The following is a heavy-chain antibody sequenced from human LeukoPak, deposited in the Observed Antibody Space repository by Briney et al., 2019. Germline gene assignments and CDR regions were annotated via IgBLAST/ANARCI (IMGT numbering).Heavy chain of an antibody. CDR3: ARDQPLDSSGY. J-gene: IGHJ4*02. CDR2: INHSGST. CDR1: GGSFSGYY. Sequence: SETLSLTCAVYGGSFSGYYWSWIRQPPGKGLEWIGEINHSGSTNYNPSLKSRVTISVDTSKNQFSLKLRSVTAADTAVYYCARDQPLDSSGYWGQATLVTVSS. V-gene: IGHV4-34*01. D-gene: IGHD3-22*01.